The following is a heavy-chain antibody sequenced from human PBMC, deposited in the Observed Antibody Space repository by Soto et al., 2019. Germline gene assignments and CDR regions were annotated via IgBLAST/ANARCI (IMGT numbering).Heavy chain of an antibody. J-gene: IGHJ4*02. D-gene: IGHD2-2*01. V-gene: IGHV3-64D*06. CDR3: VKGNQLLRYYFDY. Sequence: TGGALGPSFSASGFPFSNFVLHLVRQVPGKGLEYVSGITSNGDNTYHADSVKGRFTISRDNSKNTLYLQMSSLRVEDTAVYYCVKGNQLLRYYFDYWGRGALVTVSS. CDR1: GFPFSNFV. CDR2: ITSNGDNT.